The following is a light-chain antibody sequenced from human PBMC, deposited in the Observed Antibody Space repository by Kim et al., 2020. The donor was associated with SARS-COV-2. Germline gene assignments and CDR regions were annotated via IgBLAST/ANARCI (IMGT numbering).Light chain of an antibody. Sequence: SASVGDRVTITCQASQDISNYLNWYQHKPGKAPKLLIYDVSNLEAGVTSRFSGRGSGTEFTFTISSLLPEDIATYYCQHYDSLPYTFGQGTKLEI. CDR3: QHYDSLPYT. CDR1: QDISNY. CDR2: DVS. V-gene: IGKV1-33*01. J-gene: IGKJ2*01.